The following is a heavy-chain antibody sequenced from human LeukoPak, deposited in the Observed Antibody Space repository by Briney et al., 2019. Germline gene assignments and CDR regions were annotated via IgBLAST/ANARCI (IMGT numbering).Heavy chain of an antibody. CDR1: GFTFSSYD. CDR2: IRYDGSNK. CDR3: ANSRGALFPSPDY. D-gene: IGHD3-10*01. V-gene: IGHV3-30*02. J-gene: IGHJ4*02. Sequence: PGGSLRLSCAASGFTFSSYDMHWVRQAPGKGLEWVAFIRYDGSNKYYADSVKGRFTISRDNSKNTLYLQMNSLKPEDTAVYYCANSRGALFPSPDYWGQGTLVTVSS.